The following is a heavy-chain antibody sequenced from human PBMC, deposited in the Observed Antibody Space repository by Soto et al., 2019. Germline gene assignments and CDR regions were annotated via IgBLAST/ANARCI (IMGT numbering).Heavy chain of an antibody. D-gene: IGHD6-6*01. CDR1: GYTFTGYY. J-gene: IGHJ6*02. Sequence: QVQLVQSGAEVKKPGASVKVSCKASGYTFTGYYMHWVRQAPGQGLEWMGWINPNSGGTNYAQKFQGWVNMTRDTSISTAYMELSRLRSDDTAVYYCARDIRGGIAARPRRGHPRKGYYYYYGMDVWGQGTTVTVSS. CDR3: ARDIRGGIAARPRRGHPRKGYYYYYGMDV. V-gene: IGHV1-2*04. CDR2: INPNSGGT.